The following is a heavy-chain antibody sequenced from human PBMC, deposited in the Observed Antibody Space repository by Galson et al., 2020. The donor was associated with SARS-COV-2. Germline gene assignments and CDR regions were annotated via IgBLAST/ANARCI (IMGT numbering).Heavy chain of an antibody. J-gene: IGHJ6*02. CDR2: LRVHNGDT. CDR3: VRGRPIIGPYYYFYHMDV. V-gene: IGHV1-18*04. CDR1: GYTFTSYG. D-gene: IGHD3-16*01. Sequence: ASVKVSCKASGYTFTSYGISWVRQAPGQGLEWLAWLRVHNGDTKYAQRVRGRITMTTDTSTDTAYMELRSLTSDDTAIYYCVRGRPIIGPYYYFYHMDVWGQGTTVSVSS.